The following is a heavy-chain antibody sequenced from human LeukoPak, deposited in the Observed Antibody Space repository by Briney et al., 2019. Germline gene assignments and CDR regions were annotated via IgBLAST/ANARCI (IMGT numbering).Heavy chain of an antibody. J-gene: IGHJ6*02. CDR2: IYYSGST. Sequence: TSETLSLTCTVSGGSTSSSSYYWGWIRQPPGKGLEWIGSIYYSGSTNYNPSLKSRVTISVDTSKNQFSLKLSSVTAADTAVYYCARGRPAALDVWGQGTTVTVSS. CDR1: GGSTSSSSYY. V-gene: IGHV4-39*07. CDR3: ARGRPAALDV. D-gene: IGHD2-2*01.